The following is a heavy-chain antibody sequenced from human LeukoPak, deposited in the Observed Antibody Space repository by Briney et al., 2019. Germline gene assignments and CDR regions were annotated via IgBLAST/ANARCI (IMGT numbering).Heavy chain of an antibody. CDR3: ARDIVLWPHYYYYGMDV. D-gene: IGHD2/OR15-2a*01. CDR1: GYTLTSYD. J-gene: IGHJ6*02. CDR2: INTNTGNP. Sequence: ASVKVSCKASGYTLTSYDMNWVRQAPGQGLEWMGWINTNTGNPTYAQGFTGRFVFSLDTSVSTAYLQISSLKAEDTAVYYCARDIVLWPHYYYYGMDVWGQGTTVTVSS. V-gene: IGHV7-4-1*02.